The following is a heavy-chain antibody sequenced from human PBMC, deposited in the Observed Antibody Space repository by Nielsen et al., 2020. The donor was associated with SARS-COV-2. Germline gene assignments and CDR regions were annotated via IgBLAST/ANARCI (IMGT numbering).Heavy chain of an antibody. CDR1: GFSVSSNY. D-gene: IGHD7-27*01. J-gene: IGHJ6*02. CDR3: VRDNWGRMDV. CDR2: IYSDDSA. Sequence: GESLKISCAASGFSVSSNYMSWVRQAAGKGLEWVSVIYSDDSASYADSVKGRFTVSRDNFKNMLFLQMSSLRAEDTGVYYCVRDNWGRMDVWGQGTTVTVSS. V-gene: IGHV3-66*01.